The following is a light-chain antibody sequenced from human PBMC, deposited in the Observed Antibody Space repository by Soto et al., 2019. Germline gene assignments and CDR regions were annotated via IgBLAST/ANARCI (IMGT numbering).Light chain of an antibody. Sequence: QSVLTQPPSVSGAPGQRVTIACTGNNSNIGTGFDVHWYRHFPGAAPKLLLSGTSHRPSAVPDRFSGSKSGTSASLAITGLQADDEADYYCQTSDSGLFGLIFGTGTKLTVL. CDR3: QTSDSGLFGLI. CDR2: GTS. J-gene: IGLJ1*01. V-gene: IGLV1-40*01. CDR1: NSNIGTGFD.